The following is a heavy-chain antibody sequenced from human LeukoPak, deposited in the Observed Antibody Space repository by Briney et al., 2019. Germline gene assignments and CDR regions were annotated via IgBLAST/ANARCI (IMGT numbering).Heavy chain of an antibody. CDR3: AKGGFGFGELKFDY. CDR2: IWYDGSNK. V-gene: IGHV3-33*06. CDR1: GFTFSSYG. J-gene: IGHJ4*02. Sequence: PGGSLRLSCAASGFTFSSYGMHWVRQTPGKGLEWVAVIWYDGSNKYYADSVKGRFTISRDNSKNRMYLQMNSLRAEDTAVYHCAKGGFGFGELKFDYWGQGTLVTVSS. D-gene: IGHD3-10*01.